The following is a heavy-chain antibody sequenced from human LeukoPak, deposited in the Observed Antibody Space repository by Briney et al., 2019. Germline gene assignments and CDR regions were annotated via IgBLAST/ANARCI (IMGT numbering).Heavy chain of an antibody. V-gene: IGHV3-66*01. CDR3: ARVGAATYAFDI. D-gene: IGHD3-16*01. J-gene: IGHJ3*02. CDR1: GFTVSSNY. Sequence: GGSLRLSCAASGFTVSSNYMSWVRQAPGKGLEWVSVIYSGGSTYYADSVKGRFTISRDNAKNTLYLQMNSLRAEDTAVYYCARVGAATYAFDIWGQGTMVTVSS. CDR2: IYSGGST.